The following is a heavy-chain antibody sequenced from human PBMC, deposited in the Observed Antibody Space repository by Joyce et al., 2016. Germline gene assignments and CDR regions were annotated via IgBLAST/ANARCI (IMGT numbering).Heavy chain of an antibody. V-gene: IGHV7-4-1*02. CDR1: GYTFTNLA. D-gene: IGHD3-22*01. J-gene: IGHJ5*02. Sequence: QVQLVQSGSELKKPGASVKVSCKTSGYTFTNLAMNWVRQAPGQGLEWMGWINTNTGNPMYAQGFTGRFVFSVNTTLSTAYLQISSLKAEDTAEYYWAREADDTSAYNWFDPWGQGTLVTVSS. CDR3: AREADDTSAYNWFDP. CDR2: INTNTGNP.